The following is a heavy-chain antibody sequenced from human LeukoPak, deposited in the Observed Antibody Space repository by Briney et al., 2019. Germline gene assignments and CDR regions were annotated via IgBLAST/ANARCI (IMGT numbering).Heavy chain of an antibody. V-gene: IGHV3-23*01. CDR2: ISGSGGST. Sequence: GGSLRLSCAASGFTFTSYAMSWVRQAPGKGLEWVSAISGSGGSTFYADSVKGRFTISRDNAKNTLYLQMNSLRAEDTAVYYCAREIRSGYYTGSDYWGQGTLVTVSS. J-gene: IGHJ4*02. CDR1: GFTFTSYA. CDR3: AREIRSGYYTGSDY. D-gene: IGHD3-3*01.